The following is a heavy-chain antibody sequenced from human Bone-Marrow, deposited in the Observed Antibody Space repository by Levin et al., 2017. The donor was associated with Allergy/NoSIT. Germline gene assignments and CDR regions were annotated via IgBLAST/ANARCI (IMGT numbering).Heavy chain of an antibody. D-gene: IGHD1-20*01. J-gene: IGHJ5*02. CDR3: ARLADNWNVNWFDP. Sequence: SETLSLTCTVSGASINSTNYYWGWIRQPPGKGLEWIGTIYYNSYTYYNPSLKSRVTISTDTSKNQFSLKLSSVTAADTAVYYCARLADNWNVNWFDPWGQGALVTVSS. CDR1: GASINSTNYY. V-gene: IGHV4-39*07. CDR2: IYYNSYT.